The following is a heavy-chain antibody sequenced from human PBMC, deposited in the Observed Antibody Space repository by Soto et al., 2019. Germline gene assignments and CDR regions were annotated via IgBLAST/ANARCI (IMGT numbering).Heavy chain of an antibody. D-gene: IGHD1-1*01. V-gene: IGHV3-48*03. CDR2: ISSSGSTI. CDR3: ARDRSPGGGVWFDP. Sequence: GGSLRLSCAASGFTFSSYEMNWVRQAPGKGLEWVSYISSSGSTIYYADSVKGRFTISRANAKNSLYLQMNSLRAEDTAVYYCARDRSPGGGVWFDPWGQGTLVTVSS. J-gene: IGHJ5*02. CDR1: GFTFSSYE.